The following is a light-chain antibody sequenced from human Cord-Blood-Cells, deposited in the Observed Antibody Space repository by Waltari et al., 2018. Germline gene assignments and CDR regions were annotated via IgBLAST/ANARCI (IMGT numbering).Light chain of an antibody. V-gene: IGKV1-39*01. J-gene: IGKJ4*01. CDR2: AAS. CDR3: QQSYSTPLT. Sequence: DIQMTHSPASLSASVVSRVTITCRASQSISSYLNWYQQKPGKAPKLLIYAASSLHSGVPSRFSGSGSGTDFTLTISSLQPEDFATYYCQQSYSTPLTFGEGTKVEIK. CDR1: QSISSY.